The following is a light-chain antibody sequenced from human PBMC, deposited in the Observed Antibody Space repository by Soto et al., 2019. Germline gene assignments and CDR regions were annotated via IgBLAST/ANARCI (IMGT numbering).Light chain of an antibody. Sequence: QSVLTQPPSASGSPGQSVTISCTGTSSDVGGYNYVSWYQQHPGKAPKLIIYEVSKWPSGIPDRFSGSKSGNTASLTVSGLQAEDEADYYCNAYAGSKNRVFGGGTKLTVL. CDR1: SSDVGGYNY. CDR2: EVS. CDR3: NAYAGSKNRV. V-gene: IGLV2-8*01. J-gene: IGLJ3*02.